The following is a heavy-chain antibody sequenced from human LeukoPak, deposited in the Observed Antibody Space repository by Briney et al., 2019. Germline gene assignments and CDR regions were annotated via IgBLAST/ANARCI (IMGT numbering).Heavy chain of an antibody. V-gene: IGHV4-34*01. CDR1: GGSFSGYY. Sequence: SETLSLTCAVYGGSFSGYYWSWIRQPPGKGLEWIGEINHSGSTNYNPSLKSRVTKSVDTSKNQFSLKLSSVTAADTAVYYCARWDIVVVPAARARFDPWGQGTLVTVSS. J-gene: IGHJ5*02. CDR3: ARWDIVVVPAARARFDP. D-gene: IGHD2-2*01. CDR2: INHSGST.